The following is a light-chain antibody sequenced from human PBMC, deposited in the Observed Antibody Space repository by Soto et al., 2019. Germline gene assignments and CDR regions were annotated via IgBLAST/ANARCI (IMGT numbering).Light chain of an antibody. J-gene: IGLJ1*01. CDR3: SSYAGSNYPYV. CDR1: SGDVGAYDY. CDR2: EVT. Sequence: QSVLTQPPSASGSPGQSVTISCTGTSGDVGAYDYVSWYQQHPGKAPKLLIYEVTQRPLGVPDRFSGSKSGTAASLTVSGLQAEDEADYYCSSYAGSNYPYVFGTGTKLTVL. V-gene: IGLV2-8*01.